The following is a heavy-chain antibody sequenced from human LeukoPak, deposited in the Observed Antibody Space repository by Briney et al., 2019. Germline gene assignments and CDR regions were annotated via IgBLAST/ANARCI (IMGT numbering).Heavy chain of an antibody. D-gene: IGHD6-13*01. V-gene: IGHV1-69*13. CDR3: ARDGYSSSWGFDY. Sequence: SVKVSCKASGGTFSSYAISWVRQAPGQGLEWMGGIIPVFGTANYAQKFQGRVTITADESASTAYMELSSLRSEDTAVYYCARDGYSSSWGFDYWGQGTLVTVSS. J-gene: IGHJ4*02. CDR2: IIPVFGTA. CDR1: GGTFSSYA.